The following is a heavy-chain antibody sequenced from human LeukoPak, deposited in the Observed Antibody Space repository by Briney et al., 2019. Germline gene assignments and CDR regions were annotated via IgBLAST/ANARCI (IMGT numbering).Heavy chain of an antibody. CDR3: AREGGWNDPSNGYYYYYMDV. J-gene: IGHJ6*03. CDR2: INPSGGST. Sequence: ASVKVSCKASGYTFTSYYMHWVRQAPGQGLEWMGIINPSGGSTSYAQKFQGRVTMTRDMSTSTVYMELSSLRSEDTAVYYCAREGGWNDPSNGYYYYYMDVWGKGTTVTVSS. D-gene: IGHD1-1*01. CDR1: GYTFTSYY. V-gene: IGHV1-46*01.